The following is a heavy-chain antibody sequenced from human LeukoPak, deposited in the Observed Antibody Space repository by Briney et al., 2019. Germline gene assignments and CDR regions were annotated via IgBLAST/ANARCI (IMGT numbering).Heavy chain of an antibody. CDR1: GFTFSRYA. V-gene: IGHV3-64D*06. CDR3: VKDRVSGVVVVAATLHY. J-gene: IGHJ4*02. Sequence: PGGSLRLSCSASGFTFSRYAMHWVRQAPGKGLEYVSAISSNGGSTYYADSVKGRFTISRDNSKNTLYLQMSSLRAEDTAVYYCVKDRVSGVVVVAATLHYWGQGTLVTVSS. CDR2: ISSNGGST. D-gene: IGHD2-15*01.